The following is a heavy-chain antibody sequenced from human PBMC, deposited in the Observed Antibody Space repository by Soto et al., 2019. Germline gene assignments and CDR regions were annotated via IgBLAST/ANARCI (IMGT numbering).Heavy chain of an antibody. CDR2: ISSSGSTI. J-gene: IGHJ4*02. D-gene: IGHD3-16*02. CDR1: GFTFSDYY. V-gene: IGHV3-11*01. Sequence: GGSLRLSCAASGFTFSDYYMSWIRQAPGKGLEWVSYISSSGSTIYYADSVKGRFTISRDNAKNSLYLQMNSLRAEDTAVYYCASPRYYDYIWGSYRYDYWGQGTLVTVSS. CDR3: ASPRYYDYIWGSYRYDY.